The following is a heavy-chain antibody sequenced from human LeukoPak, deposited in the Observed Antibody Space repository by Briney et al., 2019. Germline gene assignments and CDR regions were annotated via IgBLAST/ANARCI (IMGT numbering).Heavy chain of an antibody. CDR1: GGTFSSYA. J-gene: IGHJ6*03. CDR3: ARDKGGSYYKGYYYMDV. CDR2: IIPIFGTA. Sequence: GASVKVSCKASGGTFSSYAISWVRQAPGQGLEWMGGIIPIFGTANYAQKFQGRVTITTDESTSTAYMELSSLRSEDTAVYYCARDKGGSYYKGYYYMDVWGKGTTVTVSS. D-gene: IGHD1-26*01. V-gene: IGHV1-69*05.